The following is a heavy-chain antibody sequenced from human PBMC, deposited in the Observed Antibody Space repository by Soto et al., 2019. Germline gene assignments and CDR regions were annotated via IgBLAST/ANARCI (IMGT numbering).Heavy chain of an antibody. V-gene: IGHV3-30-3*01. CDR1: GFTFSSYA. Sequence: GGSLRLSCAASGFTFSSYAMHWVRQAPGKGLEWVAVISYDGSNKYYADSVKGRFTISRDNSKNTLYLQMNSLRAEDTAVYYCARAPVYCSSTSCRLDVWGQGTTVTVSS. CDR3: ARAPVYCSSTSCRLDV. J-gene: IGHJ6*02. D-gene: IGHD2-2*01. CDR2: ISYDGSNK.